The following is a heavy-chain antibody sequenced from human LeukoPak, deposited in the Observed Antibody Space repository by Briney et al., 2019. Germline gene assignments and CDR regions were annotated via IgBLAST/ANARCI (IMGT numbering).Heavy chain of an antibody. J-gene: IGHJ5*02. D-gene: IGHD2-2*01. CDR2: ISSSSSTM. CDR3: ARDDCSTSSCQKHQNWFDP. V-gene: IGHV3-48*01. Sequence: PGGSLRLSCAASGFTVNSYSMNWVRQAPGKGLEWVSYISSSSSTMYYADSVKGRFTISRDNAENSLYLQMNGLRAEDTAVYYCARDDCSTSSCQKHQNWFDPWGQGTLVTVSS. CDR1: GFTVNSYS.